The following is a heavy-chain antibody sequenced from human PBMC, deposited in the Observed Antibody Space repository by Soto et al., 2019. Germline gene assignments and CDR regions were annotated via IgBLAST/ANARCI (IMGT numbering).Heavy chain of an antibody. Sequence: QVQLQESGPGLVKPSETLSLTCTVSGCSISSYYWSWIRQPPGKGLEWLRYIYYSGSTNYNPSLRSLVTISVDTSKTLFSLKLSSVTAADTAVYYCAGHGIAAAGTIWFDPWGQGTLVTVSS. CDR3: AGHGIAAAGTIWFDP. D-gene: IGHD6-13*01. J-gene: IGHJ5*02. CDR2: IYYSGST. V-gene: IGHV4-59*08. CDR1: GCSISSYY.